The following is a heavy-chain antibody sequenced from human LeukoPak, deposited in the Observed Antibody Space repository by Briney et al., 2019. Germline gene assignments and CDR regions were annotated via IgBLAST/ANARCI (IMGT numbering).Heavy chain of an antibody. CDR3: ARCEGTVVPAVKGVYMDV. CDR1: GGSISSYY. Sequence: SETLSLTCTVSGGSISSYYWSWIRQPAGKGLEWIGRIYTSGSTNYNPSLKSRVTMSVDTSKNQFSLKLSSVTAADTAVYYCARCEGTVVPAVKGVYMDVWGKGTTVTVSS. V-gene: IGHV4-4*07. D-gene: IGHD2-2*01. J-gene: IGHJ6*03. CDR2: IYTSGST.